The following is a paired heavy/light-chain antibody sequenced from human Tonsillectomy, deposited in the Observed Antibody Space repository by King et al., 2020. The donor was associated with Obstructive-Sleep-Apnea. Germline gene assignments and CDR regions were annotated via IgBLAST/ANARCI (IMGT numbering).Light chain of an antibody. Sequence: DIQMTQSPSAMSASVGDRVTITCRASQDISTYLAWFQQKPGKVPKRLIYAASSLQSGVPSRFSGSGSGTEFTLTISSLQPEDFATYYCLQHNSYPLTFGPGTKVDIK. CDR3: LQHNSYPLT. CDR2: AAS. V-gene: IGKV1-17*03. J-gene: IGKJ3*01. CDR1: QDISTY.
Heavy chain of an antibody. J-gene: IGHJ4*02. Sequence: QVQLVESGGGVVQPGRSLRLSCAASGFTFSSYTMHWVRQAPGKGLEWVAVISHDGGNKYFADSVKGRFTISRDNSKNTLYLQMNILRAEDTAVYYCAKTSLWGGNSDGGDYWGQGTLVTVSS. CDR3: AKTSLWGGNSDGGDY. D-gene: IGHD2-21*02. CDR2: ISHDGGNK. CDR1: GFTFSSYT. V-gene: IGHV3-30*18.